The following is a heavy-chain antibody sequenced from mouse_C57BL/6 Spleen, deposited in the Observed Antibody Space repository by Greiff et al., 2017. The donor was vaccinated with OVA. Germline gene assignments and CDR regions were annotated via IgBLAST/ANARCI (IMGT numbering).Heavy chain of an antibody. CDR3: ARDVITTYYYAMDY. CDR2: ISDGGSYT. V-gene: IGHV5-4*01. Sequence: EVKLMESGGGLVKPGGSLKLSCAASGFTFSSYAMSWVRQTPEKRLEWVATISDGGSYTYYPDNVKGRFTISRDNAKNNLYLQMSHLKSEDTAMYYCARDVITTYYYAMDYWGQGTSVTVSS. D-gene: IGHD2-4*01. CDR1: GFTFSSYA. J-gene: IGHJ4*01.